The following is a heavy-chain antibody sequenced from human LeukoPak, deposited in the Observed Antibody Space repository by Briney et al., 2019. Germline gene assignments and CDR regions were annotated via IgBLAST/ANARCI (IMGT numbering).Heavy chain of an antibody. Sequence: GGSLRLSCAASGFTFSSYSMNWVRQAPGRGLEWVSYISSSSRTIYYADSVKGRFTISRDNAKNSLYLQMNSLRAEDTAVYYCARGIRRIVATTGLYYFDYWGQGTLVTVSS. CDR1: GFTFSSYS. V-gene: IGHV3-48*01. CDR3: ARGIRRIVATTGLYYFDY. D-gene: IGHD5-12*01. CDR2: ISSSSRTI. J-gene: IGHJ4*02.